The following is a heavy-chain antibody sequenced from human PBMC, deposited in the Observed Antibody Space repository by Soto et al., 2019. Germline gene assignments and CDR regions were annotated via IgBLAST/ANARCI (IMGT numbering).Heavy chain of an antibody. J-gene: IGHJ5*02. D-gene: IGHD3-10*01. CDR2: IIPIFDTA. V-gene: IGHV1-69*13. Sequence: ASVRVACKASGGTNSIYAISWVRQTPGQGLEWMGGIIPIFDTANYAQTFQGRVTITADESPSTAYMELSSLRSEDTAVYYCARDPTLISGSYLRWFDLWGQGTLVTVSS. CDR1: GGTNSIYA. CDR3: ARDPTLISGSYLRWFDL.